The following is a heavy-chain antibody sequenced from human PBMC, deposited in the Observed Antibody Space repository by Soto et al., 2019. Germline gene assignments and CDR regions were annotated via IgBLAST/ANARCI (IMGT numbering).Heavy chain of an antibody. J-gene: IGHJ5*02. V-gene: IGHV3-21*01. CDR2: ISSSSSYI. D-gene: IGHD2-15*01. CDR1: GFTFSSYS. CDR3: ARDRGYCSGGSCYSIWFDP. Sequence: EVQLVESGGGLVKPGGSLRLSCAASGFTFSSYSMNWVRQAPGKGLEWVSSISSSSSYIYYADSVKGRFTISRDNAKNSLYLQMNSLRAEDTAVHYCARDRGYCSGGSCYSIWFDPWGQGTLVTVSS.